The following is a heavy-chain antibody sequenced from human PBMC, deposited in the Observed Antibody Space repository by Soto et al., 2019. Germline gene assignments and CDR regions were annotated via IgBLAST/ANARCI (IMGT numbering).Heavy chain of an antibody. J-gene: IGHJ6*02. V-gene: IGHV3-23*01. CDR3: AKEGYYYDSSGYYPYYGMDV. CDR2: ISGSGGST. Sequence: EVQLLESGGGLVQPGGSLRLSCAASGFTFSSYAMSWVRQAPGKGLEWVSAISGSGGSTYYADSVKGRFTISGDNSKNTLYLQMNSLRAEDTAVYYCAKEGYYYDSSGYYPYYGMDVWGQGTTVTVSS. D-gene: IGHD3-22*01. CDR1: GFTFSSYA.